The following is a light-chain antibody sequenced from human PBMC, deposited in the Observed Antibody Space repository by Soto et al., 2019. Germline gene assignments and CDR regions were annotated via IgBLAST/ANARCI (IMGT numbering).Light chain of an antibody. V-gene: IGKV3-20*01. CDR2: GAS. CDR1: QSVASNN. Sequence: EIVLTQSPGTLSLSPGEIATLSCRASQSVASNNLAWYQQIPGQSPRILIYGASSRATGIPDRFSGSGSGTDFTINIRRLEPEDVAVYYCQQYGSSPRTFGQGTRVEIK. CDR3: QQYGSSPRT. J-gene: IGKJ1*01.